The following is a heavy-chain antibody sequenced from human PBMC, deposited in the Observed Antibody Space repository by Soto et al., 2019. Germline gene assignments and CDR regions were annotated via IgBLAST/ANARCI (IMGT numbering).Heavy chain of an antibody. V-gene: IGHV4-61*01. J-gene: IGHJ4*02. CDR2: MYYSGST. CDR3: ARRSAMTTFGGGSA. D-gene: IGHD3-16*01. CDR1: GASLSSGSYF. Sequence: QVQLQESGPGLVKPSETLSLTCTVSGASLSSGSYFWSWIRQPPGKGLEYIGYMYYSGSTNYNPSLKGRVTIASDTPKNKFSLRMKAVTAADTAIYYCARRSAMTTFGGGSAWSPGPLITVSS.